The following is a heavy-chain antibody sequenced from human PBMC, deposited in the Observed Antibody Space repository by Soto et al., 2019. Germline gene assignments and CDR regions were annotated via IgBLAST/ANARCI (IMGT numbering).Heavy chain of an antibody. D-gene: IGHD2-2*01. Sequence: GGSLRLSCAASGFTFSSYGMHWVRQAPGKGLEWVAVISYDGSNKYYADSVKGRFTISRDNSKNTLYLQMNSLRAEDTAVYYCAKMGYQLRTPTDYWGQGTLVTVSS. V-gene: IGHV3-30*18. CDR3: AKMGYQLRTPTDY. CDR2: ISYDGSNK. CDR1: GFTFSSYG. J-gene: IGHJ4*02.